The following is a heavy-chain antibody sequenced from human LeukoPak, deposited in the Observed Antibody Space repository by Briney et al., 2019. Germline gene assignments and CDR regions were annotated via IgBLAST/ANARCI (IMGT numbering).Heavy chain of an antibody. CDR3: ARPRFPYYRLSGADYYYMDV. D-gene: IGHD3-10*01. CDR2: IIPVFGTA. J-gene: IGHJ6*03. CDR1: GYTFTSYA. Sequence: GASVKVSCKASGYTFTSYAISWVRQAPGQGPEWMGGIIPVFGTANYAQKFQGRVTITAAKSTSTAYMELSSLRSEDTAVYYCARPRFPYYRLSGADYYYMDVWGKGTTVTVSS. V-gene: IGHV1-69*06.